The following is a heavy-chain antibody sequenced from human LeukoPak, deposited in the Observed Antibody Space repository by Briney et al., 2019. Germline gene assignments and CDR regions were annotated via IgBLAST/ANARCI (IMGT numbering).Heavy chain of an antibody. D-gene: IGHD3-10*01. V-gene: IGHV3-30-3*01. CDR3: ARDGEYGTGSYWRGCFDY. CDR2: ISYEGSTT. Sequence: GGSLRLSCAASGFTFKSYAMHWVRQAPGKGLEWVAVISYEGSTTYYADSVKGRFTISRDNSKNTLYLQMNSLRAEDTAVFYCARDGEYGTGSYWRGCFDYWGQGIQVTVSS. CDR1: GFTFKSYA. J-gene: IGHJ4*02.